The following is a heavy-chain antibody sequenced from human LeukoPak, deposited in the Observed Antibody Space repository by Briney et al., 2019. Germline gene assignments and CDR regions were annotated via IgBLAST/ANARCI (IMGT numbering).Heavy chain of an antibody. CDR2: IKHDGTEQ. V-gene: IGHV3-7*04. D-gene: IGHD6-13*01. Sequence: GGPLRLSCAASGFIFSSHWMSWVRQAPGKGLEWVANIKHDGTEQYFVDSVKGRFTISRDNAKNSPFLQMNSLRAEDTAVYYCARSYSRVGFDFWGQGTLVTVSS. CDR1: GFIFSSHW. CDR3: ARSYSRVGFDF. J-gene: IGHJ4*02.